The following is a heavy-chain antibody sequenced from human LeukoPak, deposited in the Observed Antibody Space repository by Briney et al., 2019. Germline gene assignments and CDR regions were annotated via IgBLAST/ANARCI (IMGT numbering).Heavy chain of an antibody. D-gene: IGHD3-10*01. CDR1: RFTFSNYA. CDR3: AKETPRSFDY. CDR2: IGGSDTST. J-gene: IGHJ4*02. V-gene: IGHV3-23*01. Sequence: RAGGSLRLSCAASRFTFSNYAMGWVRQAPGKGLEWVSAIGGSDTSTYYADSVKGRFTISRDNSKNTLYLQMNSLRAEDTAVYYCAKETPRSFDYWGQGTLVTVSS.